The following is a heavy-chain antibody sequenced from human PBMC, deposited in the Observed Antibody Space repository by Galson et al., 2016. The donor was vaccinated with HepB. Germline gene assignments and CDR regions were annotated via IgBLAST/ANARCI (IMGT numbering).Heavy chain of an antibody. D-gene: IGHD2-15*01. CDR1: GFIFSHYW. CDR2: INSDGSRT. V-gene: IGHV3-74*01. J-gene: IGHJ5*01. CDR3: ATDGPPTVVVGAALDS. Sequence: SLRLSCAASGFIFSHYWMHWVRQAPGKGLVWVSRINSDGSRTDYADSVKGRFIISRDNSRETLYLQMNSLRVDDTAIYYCATDGPPTVVVGAALDSWGQGTLVTVSS.